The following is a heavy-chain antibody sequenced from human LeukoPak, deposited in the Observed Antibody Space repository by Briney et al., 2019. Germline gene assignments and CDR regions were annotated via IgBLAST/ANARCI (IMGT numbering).Heavy chain of an antibody. J-gene: IGHJ4*02. CDR2: IIPIFGTA. CDR1: GGTFSSYA. D-gene: IGHD3-10*01. CDR3: AREPAYGSGSYPIYYFDY. Sequence: GASVKVSCKASGGTFSSYAISWVRQAPGQGLEWMGGIIPIFGTANYAQKFQGRVTITADESTSTAYMELSSLRSEDTAVYYCAREPAYGSGSYPIYYFDYWGQGTLVTVSS. V-gene: IGHV1-69*13.